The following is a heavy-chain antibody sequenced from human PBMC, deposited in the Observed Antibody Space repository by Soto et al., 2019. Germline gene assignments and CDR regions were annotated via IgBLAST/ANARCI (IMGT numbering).Heavy chain of an antibody. CDR1: GGSISSYY. V-gene: IGHV4-59*08. CDR3: ARVDLGAGLPHY. D-gene: IGHD6-25*01. J-gene: IGHJ4*02. CDR2: IYYSGST. Sequence: QVQLQESGPGLVKPSETLSLTCTVSGGSISSYYWSWIRQPPGKGLEWIGYIYYSGSTNYNPSLESRVTIPVETSKNQFSLRLSSVTAADTAVYYCARVDLGAGLPHYWGQGTLVTVSS.